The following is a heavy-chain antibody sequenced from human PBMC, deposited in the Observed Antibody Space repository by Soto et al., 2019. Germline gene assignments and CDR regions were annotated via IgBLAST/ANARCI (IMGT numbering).Heavy chain of an antibody. CDR1: GASTSGNY. CDR2: IYDSGST. Sequence: SETLSLTCPVSGASTSGNYLSWIRQPPGKGLEWIGYIYDSGSTNYSPSLQSRVTMSVDRSKNQFSLALTSVTAADTALYFCARYRRGTGWYYLDYWGQGILVTVSS. V-gene: IGHV4-59*01. CDR3: ARYRRGTGWYYLDY. J-gene: IGHJ4*02. D-gene: IGHD6-19*01.